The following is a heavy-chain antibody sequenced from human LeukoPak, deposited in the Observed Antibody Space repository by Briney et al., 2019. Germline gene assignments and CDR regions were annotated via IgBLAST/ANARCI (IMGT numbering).Heavy chain of an antibody. V-gene: IGHV4-59*08. Sequence: SETLSLTCTVSGGSISSYYWSWIRQPPGKGLEWIGYIYYSGSTNYNPPLKSRVTISVDTSKNQFSLKLSSVTAADTAVYYCARRKTYYYDSSGYFDAFDIWGQGTMVTVSS. J-gene: IGHJ3*02. CDR3: ARRKTYYYDSSGYFDAFDI. CDR1: GGSISSYY. CDR2: IYYSGST. D-gene: IGHD3-22*01.